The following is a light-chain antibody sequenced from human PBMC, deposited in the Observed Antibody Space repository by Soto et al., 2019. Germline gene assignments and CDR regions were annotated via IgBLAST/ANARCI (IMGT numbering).Light chain of an antibody. V-gene: IGKV3-20*01. CDR3: QQYGSSGWT. Sequence: EIVLTQSPGTLSLSPGERATLSCRASQSVSSSYLAWYQQNRGQAPRLLIYGASSRATGIPDRFSGSGSGTDFTLTISRLEPEDFAVYYCQQYGSSGWTFGQGTKVEIK. CDR2: GAS. CDR1: QSVSSSY. J-gene: IGKJ1*01.